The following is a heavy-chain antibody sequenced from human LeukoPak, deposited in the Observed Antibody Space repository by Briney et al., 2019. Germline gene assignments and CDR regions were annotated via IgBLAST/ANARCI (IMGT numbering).Heavy chain of an antibody. D-gene: IGHD2-2*01. CDR1: GFTFSSYS. Sequence: GGSLRLSCAASGFTFSSYSMNWVRQAPGKGLEWVSSISSSSSYLYYADSVKGRFTISRDNAKNSLYLQMNSLRAEDTAVYYCARDPGGHCSSTSCPNWFDPWGQGTLVTVSS. CDR2: ISSSSSYL. V-gene: IGHV3-21*01. J-gene: IGHJ5*02. CDR3: ARDPGGHCSSTSCPNWFDP.